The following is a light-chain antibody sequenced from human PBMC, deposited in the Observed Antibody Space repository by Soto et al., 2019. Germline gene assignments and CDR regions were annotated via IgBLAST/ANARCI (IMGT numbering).Light chain of an antibody. J-gene: IGKJ4*01. CDR3: QQSYSTLALT. Sequence: DLQMTQSPSSLSASVGDRVTITCRASQSISSYLNWYQQKPGKAPKLLIYAASSLQSGVPSRFSDSGSGTDFTLTISSLQPEDFATYYCQQSYSTLALTFGGGTKVEIK. CDR2: AAS. CDR1: QSISSY. V-gene: IGKV1-39*01.